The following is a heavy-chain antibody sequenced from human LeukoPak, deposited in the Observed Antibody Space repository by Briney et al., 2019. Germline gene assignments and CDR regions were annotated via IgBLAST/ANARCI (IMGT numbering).Heavy chain of an antibody. CDR3: ARDSPGYGAYDLG. J-gene: IGHJ4*02. CDR1: AFTFSSYW. D-gene: IGHD5-12*01. Sequence: GGSLRLSCSASAFTFSSYWMSWVRQAPGKGLGWVANIKEDGSAKYSVDSVKGRFTISRDNAKNTLYLQMNSLRAEDTAVYYCARDSPGYGAYDLGWGQGTLVTVSS. V-gene: IGHV3-7*04. CDR2: IKEDGSAK.